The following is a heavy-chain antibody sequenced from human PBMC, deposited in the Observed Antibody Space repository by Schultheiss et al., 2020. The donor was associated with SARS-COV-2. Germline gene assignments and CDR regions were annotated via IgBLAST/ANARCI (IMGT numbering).Heavy chain of an antibody. CDR1: GGSISSGGYY. CDR2: IYYSGST. D-gene: IGHD3-10*01. J-gene: IGHJ3*02. CDR3: ARGFGAGPFDI. Sequence: SETLSLTCTVSGGSISSGGYYWSWIRQHPGKGLEWIGYIYYSGSTYYNPSLKSRVTLSVDTSKYQFSLKLSSVTAADTAVYYCARGFGAGPFDIWGQGTTVTVSS. V-gene: IGHV4-30-4*02.